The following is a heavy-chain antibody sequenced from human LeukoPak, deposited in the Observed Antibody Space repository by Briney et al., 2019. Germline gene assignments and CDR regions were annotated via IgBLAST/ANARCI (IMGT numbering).Heavy chain of an antibody. Sequence: GGSLRLSCAASGFTFSSYGMHWVRQAPGKGLEWVAFIRYDGSNKYYADSVKGRFTISRDNSKNTLYLQMNSLRAEDTAVYYCANIGDYDFWSGYPSFDYWGQGTLVTVSS. D-gene: IGHD3-3*01. CDR3: ANIGDYDFWSGYPSFDY. J-gene: IGHJ4*02. CDR2: IRYDGSNK. CDR1: GFTFSSYG. V-gene: IGHV3-30*02.